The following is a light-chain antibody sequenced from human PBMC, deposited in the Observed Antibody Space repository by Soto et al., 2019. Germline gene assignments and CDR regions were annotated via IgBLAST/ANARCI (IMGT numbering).Light chain of an antibody. CDR1: QGISSY. CDR2: AAS. Sequence: DIQLTQSPSFLSASVGDRVTITCRASQGISSYLAWYQQKPGKAPKLLIYAASTLKSGVPSRFSGSGSGTEFTPTTSSLQPEDFATAYCQQLNSYPRTFGQGTKVEIK. CDR3: QQLNSYPRT. V-gene: IGKV1-9*01. J-gene: IGKJ1*01.